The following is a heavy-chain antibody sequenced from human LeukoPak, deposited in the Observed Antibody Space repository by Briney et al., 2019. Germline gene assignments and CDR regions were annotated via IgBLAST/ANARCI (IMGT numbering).Heavy chain of an antibody. Sequence: GGSLRLSCAASGFTFSSYGMSWVRQAPGKGLEWVAVISYDGSSKYYADSVKGRFTISRDNAKNSLYLQMNSLRVEDTAVYYCAKLAKYFYGWETYYFFEHWGQGTPVTASS. D-gene: IGHD3-10*01. CDR2: ISYDGSSK. CDR3: AKLAKYFYGWETYYFFEH. J-gene: IGHJ4*02. CDR1: GFTFSSYG. V-gene: IGHV3-30*18.